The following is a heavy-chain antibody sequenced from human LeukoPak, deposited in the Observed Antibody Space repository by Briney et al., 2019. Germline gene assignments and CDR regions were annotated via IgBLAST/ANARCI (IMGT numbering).Heavy chain of an antibody. D-gene: IGHD4-11*01. CDR2: MYSGGST. Sequence: GGSLRLSCAASGFTVSSYYMTWVRQAPGKGLEWVSVMYSGGSTYYADSVKGRVAISRDNSQNTVFLQMNSVRVEDTAVYYCARSYSNHLFGMDGWGQGTAVTVSS. V-gene: IGHV3-66*01. CDR3: ARSYSNHLFGMDG. J-gene: IGHJ6*02. CDR1: GFTVSSYY.